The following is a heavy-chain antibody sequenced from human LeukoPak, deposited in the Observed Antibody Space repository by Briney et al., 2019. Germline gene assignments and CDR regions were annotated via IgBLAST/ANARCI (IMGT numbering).Heavy chain of an antibody. D-gene: IGHD3-3*01. V-gene: IGHV3-23*01. CDR1: GFTFSSYG. J-gene: IGHJ6*03. Sequence: PGGSLRLSCAASGFTFSSYGMSWVRQAPGKGLEWVSAISGSGGSTYYADSVKGRFTISRDNAKNSLYLQMNSLRAEDTAVYYCARDQGFSYYFYYMDVWGKGTTVTVSS. CDR2: ISGSGGST. CDR3: ARDQGFSYYFYYMDV.